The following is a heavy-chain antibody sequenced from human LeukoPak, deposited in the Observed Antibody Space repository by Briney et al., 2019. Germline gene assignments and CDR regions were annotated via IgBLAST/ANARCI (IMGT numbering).Heavy chain of an antibody. V-gene: IGHV3-20*04. D-gene: IGHD5-24*01. J-gene: IGHJ4*02. CDR3: ARVVLSRGERDY. CDR2: VNWNGGST. CDR1: GFTFADYG. Sequence: GGSLRLSCAASGFTFADYGMSWVRQAPGRGLEWVSGVNWNGGSTGYVDSVKGRFTISRDNAKSSLYLQMNSLRAEDTALYYCARVVLSRGERDYWGQGTLATVSS.